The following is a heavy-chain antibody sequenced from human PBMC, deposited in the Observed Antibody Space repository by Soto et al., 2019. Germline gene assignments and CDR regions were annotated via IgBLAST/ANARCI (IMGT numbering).Heavy chain of an antibody. V-gene: IGHV3-74*01. J-gene: IGHJ6*02. CDR3: ASQGLYYYGLDV. Sequence: XGSLRLSCAASGFPFSTYWMHWVRQAPGKGPVWVSRINNDGSTTRYADSVKGRFTISRDNAKNTLYLQMNSLRAEDTAVYYCASQGLYYYGLDVWGQGTTVTVSS. CDR1: GFPFSTYW. CDR2: INNDGSTT.